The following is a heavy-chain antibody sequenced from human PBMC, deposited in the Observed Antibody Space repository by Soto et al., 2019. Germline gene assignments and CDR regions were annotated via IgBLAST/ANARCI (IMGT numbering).Heavy chain of an antibody. CDR2: ISYSGST. V-gene: IGHV4-61*01. J-gene: IGHJ4*02. D-gene: IGHD3-10*01. CDR1: GGSVSSGSYY. CDR3: ARDATYYYGSGSYYQLDY. Sequence: QVQLQESGPGLVKPSETLSLTCTVSGGSVSSGSYYWSWIRQPPGKGLEWNGYISYSGSTNYNPPLKSRVTISVDTSKNQCSLTLSSGTDADPAVYYCARDATYYYGSGSYYQLDYWGQGPLVTVSS.